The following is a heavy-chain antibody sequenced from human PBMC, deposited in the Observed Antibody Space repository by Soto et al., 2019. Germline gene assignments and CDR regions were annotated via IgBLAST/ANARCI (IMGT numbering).Heavy chain of an antibody. CDR3: AIYGGNPVYFDY. D-gene: IGHD4-17*01. CDR2: IYYSGST. J-gene: IGHJ4*02. CDR1: GGSISSGDYY. Sequence: QVQLQESGPGLVKPSQTLSLTCTVSGGSISSGDYYWSGIRQPPGKGLEWIGYIYYSGSTYYNPSLRSRVTISVDTSKHPCSLKLSSLTAADTAGYYCAIYGGNPVYFDYWGKGTLVTVSS. V-gene: IGHV4-30-4*01.